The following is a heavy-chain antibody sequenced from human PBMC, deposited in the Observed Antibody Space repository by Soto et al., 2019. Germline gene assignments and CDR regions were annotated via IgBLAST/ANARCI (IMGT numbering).Heavy chain of an antibody. D-gene: IGHD3-22*01. V-gene: IGHV4-34*01. CDR2: INHSGST. Sequence: PSETLSLTCAVYGGSFSGYYWSWIRQPPGKGLEWIGEINHSGSTNYNPSLKSRVTISVDTSKNQFSLKLSSVTAADTAVYYCARFPLYYYDSSAPLNHGVDYWGQGPLVTVSS. CDR3: ARFPLYYYDSSAPLNHGVDY. J-gene: IGHJ4*02. CDR1: GGSFSGYY.